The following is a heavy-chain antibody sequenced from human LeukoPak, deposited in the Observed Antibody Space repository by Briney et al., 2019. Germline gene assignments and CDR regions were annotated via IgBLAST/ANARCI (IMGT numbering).Heavy chain of an antibody. V-gene: IGHV4-39*01. CDR1: GGSIINSGYY. D-gene: IGHD6-6*01. CDR2: IYYTGNS. CDR3: VRYSSTWAFDY. J-gene: IGHJ4*02. Sequence: KPSETLSLTCTVSGGSIINSGYYWGWIRQPPGQGLEWIANIYYTGNSNYNSSLKSRITISVDTSRNQFSLKLTSVTAADTAVYFCVRYSSTWAFDYWGQGSLVTVSS.